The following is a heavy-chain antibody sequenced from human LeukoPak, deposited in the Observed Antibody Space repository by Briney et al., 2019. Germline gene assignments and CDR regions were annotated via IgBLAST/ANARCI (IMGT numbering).Heavy chain of an antibody. CDR3: AKAAGYDILTGLNWFDP. J-gene: IGHJ5*02. CDR2: ISGSGGRT. CDR1: GFSFRSYA. D-gene: IGHD3-9*01. V-gene: IGHV3-23*01. Sequence: GRSLRLSCAASGFSFRSYAMSWVRQAPGKGLERVSGISGSGGRTYYADSVKGRFTISRDKSKNTLYLQMNSLRAEDTAVYYCAKAAGYDILTGLNWFDPWGQGTLVTVSS.